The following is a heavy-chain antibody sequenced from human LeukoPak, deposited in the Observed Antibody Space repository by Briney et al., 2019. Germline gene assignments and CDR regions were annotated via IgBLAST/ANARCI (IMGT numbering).Heavy chain of an antibody. Sequence: PGGSLRLSCAASGFTFSSYWMSWVRQAPGQGLEWVANIKQDGSEKYYVDSVKGRFTISRDNAKNSLYLQTNSLRAEDTAVYYCARALPTGYGSGSFRDYWGQGTLVTVSS. V-gene: IGHV3-7*05. CDR2: IKQDGSEK. D-gene: IGHD3-10*01. J-gene: IGHJ4*02. CDR3: ARALPTGYGSGSFRDY. CDR1: GFTFSSYW.